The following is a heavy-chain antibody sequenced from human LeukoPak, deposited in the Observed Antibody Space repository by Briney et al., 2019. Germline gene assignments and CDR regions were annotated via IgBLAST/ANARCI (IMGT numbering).Heavy chain of an antibody. J-gene: IGHJ6*04. CDR1: GFTVSDNY. V-gene: IGHV3-11*04. D-gene: IGHD3-10*02. CDR2: ISSSGSTI. Sequence: GGSLRLSCATSGFTVSDNYMNWVRQAPGKGLEWVSYISSSGSTIYYADSVKGRFTISRDNAKNSLYLQMNSLRAEDTAVYYCAELGITMIGGVWGKGTTVTISS. CDR3: AELGITMIGGV.